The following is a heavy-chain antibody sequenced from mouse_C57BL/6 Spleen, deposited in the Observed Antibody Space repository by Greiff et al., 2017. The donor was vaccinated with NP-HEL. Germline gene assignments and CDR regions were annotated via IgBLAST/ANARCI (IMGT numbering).Heavy chain of an antibody. D-gene: IGHD3-3*01. CDR3: AIERGTYAMDY. CDR2: IHPYDSDT. Sequence: QVQLQQPGAALVKPGASVKVSCKASGYTFTSYWMHWVKQRPGQGLEWIGRIHPYDSDTNYNQKFTGKATLTVAKSSSTAYMQLSSLTAEDAAVYYCAIERGTYAMDYWGQGTSATVAS. CDR1: GYTFTSYW. V-gene: IGHV1-74*01. J-gene: IGHJ4*01.